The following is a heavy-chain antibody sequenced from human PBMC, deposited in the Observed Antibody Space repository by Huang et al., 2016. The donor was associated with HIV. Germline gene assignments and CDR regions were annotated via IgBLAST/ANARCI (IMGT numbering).Heavy chain of an antibody. D-gene: IGHD6-19*01. J-gene: IGHJ6*03. Sequence: QVQLVQSGAEVRKPGSSVRVSCKASGGSVSRDVISWVRQAPGEGLEWMGGIIPVSETTNYAQNFQGRGAMTADESTRTVYMELMRLRSDDTAVYYCAKVGSGSSYFYYYMDVWGKGTTVTVSS. CDR1: GGSVSRDV. V-gene: IGHV1-69*13. CDR3: AKVGSGSSYFYYYMDV. CDR2: IIPVSETT.